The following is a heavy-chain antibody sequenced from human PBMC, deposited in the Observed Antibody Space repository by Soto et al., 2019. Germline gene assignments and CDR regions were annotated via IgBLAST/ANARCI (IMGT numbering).Heavy chain of an antibody. D-gene: IGHD2-2*01. CDR1: GFSFSRYG. CDR2: IWFDGSNK. V-gene: IGHV3-33*01. Sequence: QVQLVESGGGVVQPGRSLRLSCAASGFSFSRYGMHWVRQAPGKGLEWWADIWFDGSNKYYADSVKGRFTISRDNSKNTLYLQMNSLRAEDTAVYYCARDSSFVIVPAASDYCGQGTLVTVYS. CDR3: ARDSSFVIVPAASDY. J-gene: IGHJ4*02.